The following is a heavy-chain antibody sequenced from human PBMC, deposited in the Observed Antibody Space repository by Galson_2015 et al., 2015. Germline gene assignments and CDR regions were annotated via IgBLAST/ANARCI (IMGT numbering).Heavy chain of an antibody. CDR1: GVPFSNYL. CDR3: ARVIRGPYSSSFLRYYYYGMDV. Sequence: SLRLSCPAWGVPFSNYLMTWGRQAPGKGLEWVANIREDRSERYYVDSVKGRFTISRDNAKRSLYLQMNSLRAEDTAVFYCARVIRGPYSSSFLRYYYYGMDVWGQGATVTVSS. D-gene: IGHD6-6*01. V-gene: IGHV3-7*01. CDR2: IREDRSER. J-gene: IGHJ6*02.